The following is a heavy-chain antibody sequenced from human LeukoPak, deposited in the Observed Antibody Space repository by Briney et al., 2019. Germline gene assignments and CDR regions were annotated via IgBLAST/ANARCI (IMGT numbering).Heavy chain of an antibody. V-gene: IGHV4-34*01. Sequence: SETLSLTCAVYGGSFSGYYWSWIRQSPGKGLEWIGEINHSGSTNYNPSLKSRVTISVDTSNNQFSLNLSFVTAADTAVYYCARPRGAIRLSYFDYWGQGTLVTVSS. CDR2: INHSGST. CDR1: GGSFSGYY. D-gene: IGHD3-16*02. CDR3: ARPRGAIRLSYFDY. J-gene: IGHJ4*02.